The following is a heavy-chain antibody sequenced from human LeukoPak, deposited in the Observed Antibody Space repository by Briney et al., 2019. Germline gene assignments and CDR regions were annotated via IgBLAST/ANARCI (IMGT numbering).Heavy chain of an antibody. Sequence: GGALRLSCAASGVTFSSFLMNLARPAPGEGLEWVGSINHNGNVNYYVDSVKGRFTISRDNAKNSLYLQMSNLRAEDTAVYFCARGGGLDVWGQGATVTVSS. D-gene: IGHD3-16*01. CDR1: GVTFSSFL. CDR3: ARGGGLDV. V-gene: IGHV3-7*03. J-gene: IGHJ6*02. CDR2: INHNGNVN.